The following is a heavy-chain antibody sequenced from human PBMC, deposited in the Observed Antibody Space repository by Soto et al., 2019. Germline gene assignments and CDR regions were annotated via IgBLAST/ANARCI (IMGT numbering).Heavy chain of an antibody. V-gene: IGHV3-23*01. CDR3: ASHRDYFHY. J-gene: IGHJ4*02. CDR1: VFTFSSYA. Sequence: PGGSLRLSCAASVFTFSSYAMSWVRQAPVKGLEWVSASSGSGGSTYYADSVKGRFTISRDNYKNTLYLQMNSLRAEDTAVYYCASHRDYFHYWCQATLLTVSS. CDR2: SSGSGGST.